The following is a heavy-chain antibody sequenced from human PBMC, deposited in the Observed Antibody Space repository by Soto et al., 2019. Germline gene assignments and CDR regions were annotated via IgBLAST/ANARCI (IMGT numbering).Heavy chain of an antibody. J-gene: IGHJ6*02. D-gene: IGHD6-19*01. CDR2: IYPGDSDT. CDR3: ARHFEEVAVAGNGYYYYGMDV. Sequence: GESLKISCKGSGYSFTSYWIGWVRQMPGKGLEWMGIIYPGDSDTRYSPSFQGQVTISADKSISTAYLQWSSLKASDTAMYYCARHFEEVAVAGNGYYYYGMDVWGQGTTVTVSS. CDR1: GYSFTSYW. V-gene: IGHV5-51*01.